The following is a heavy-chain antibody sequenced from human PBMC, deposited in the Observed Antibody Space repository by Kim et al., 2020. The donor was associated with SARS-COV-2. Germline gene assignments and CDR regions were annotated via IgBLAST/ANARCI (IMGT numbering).Heavy chain of an antibody. CDR3: ARGRITIFGVVTEFDY. Sequence: SLKSRVTISVDTSKNQFSLKLSSVTAADTAVYYCARGRITIFGVVTEFDYWGRGTLVTVSS. V-gene: IGHV4-31*02. J-gene: IGHJ4*02. D-gene: IGHD3-3*01.